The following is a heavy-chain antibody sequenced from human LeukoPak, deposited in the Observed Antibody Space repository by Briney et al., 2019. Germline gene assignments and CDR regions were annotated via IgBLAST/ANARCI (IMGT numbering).Heavy chain of an antibody. V-gene: IGHV1-2*02. CDR2: INPNSGGT. J-gene: IGHJ4*02. D-gene: IGHD3-22*01. CDR1: GYTFTGYY. CDR3: ARDPQPYYYDSSGVYFDY. Sequence: ASVKVSCKASGYTFTGYYMHWVRQAPGQGLEWMGWINPNSGGTNYAQKFRGRVTMTRDTSISTAYMELSRLRSDDTAVYYCARDPQPYYYDSSGVYFDYWGQGTLVTVSS.